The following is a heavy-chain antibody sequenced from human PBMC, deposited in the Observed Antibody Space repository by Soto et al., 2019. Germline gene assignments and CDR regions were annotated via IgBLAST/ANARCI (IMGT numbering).Heavy chain of an antibody. Sequence: ASVKVSCKVSGYTLTELSMHWVRQAPGKGLEWMGGFDPEDGETIYARKFQGRVTMTEDTSTDTAYMELSSLRSEDTAVYYCATVSGYSGYEHFDYWGQGTLVTVSS. D-gene: IGHD5-12*01. J-gene: IGHJ4*02. CDR3: ATVSGYSGYEHFDY. CDR1: GYTLTELS. CDR2: FDPEDGET. V-gene: IGHV1-24*01.